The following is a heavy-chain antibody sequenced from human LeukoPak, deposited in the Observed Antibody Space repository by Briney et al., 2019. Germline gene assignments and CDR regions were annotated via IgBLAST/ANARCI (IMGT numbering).Heavy chain of an antibody. J-gene: IGHJ6*03. Sequence: GGSLRLSCEASGFKFSDYYMGWVRQAPGKGLEWISYINAGGGDRFYADSVKGRFTTSRDNGRTSLYLQMDSLRAEDTAVYYCARDPYSGSYYAYYYYYMDVWGKGTTVTVSS. D-gene: IGHD1-26*01. CDR2: INAGGGDR. CDR1: GFKFSDYY. V-gene: IGHV3-11*04. CDR3: ARDPYSGSYYAYYYYYMDV.